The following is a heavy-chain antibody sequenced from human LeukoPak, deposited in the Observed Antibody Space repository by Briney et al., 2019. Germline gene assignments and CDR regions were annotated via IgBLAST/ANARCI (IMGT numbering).Heavy chain of an antibody. D-gene: IGHD3-3*01. CDR3: ARHNLEWLLYVDY. CDR2: IYYSGST. V-gene: IGHV4-39*01. Sequence: SETLSPTCTVSGGSISSSSYYWGWIRQPPGKGLEWIGSIYYSGSTYYNPSLKSRVTISVDTSKNQFSLKLSSVTAADTAVYYCARHNLEWLLYVDYWGQGTLVTVSS. CDR1: GGSISSSSYY. J-gene: IGHJ4*02.